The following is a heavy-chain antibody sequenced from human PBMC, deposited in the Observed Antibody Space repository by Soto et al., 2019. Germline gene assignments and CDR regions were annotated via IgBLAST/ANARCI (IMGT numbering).Heavy chain of an antibody. J-gene: IGHJ4*02. Sequence: QVQLVQSGAAVREPGASVKVSCKASGYSFTSLDINWVRQTTGQGLEWMGWMQPSSGRTGYAQKFQGRVTMTRDTSINTAYMELSSLRSEDTAVYYCARERYYYDSSGYAPYYFDYWGQGTLVTVSS. V-gene: IGHV1-8*01. CDR3: ARERYYYDSSGYAPYYFDY. CDR2: MQPSSGRT. CDR1: GYSFTSLD. D-gene: IGHD3-22*01.